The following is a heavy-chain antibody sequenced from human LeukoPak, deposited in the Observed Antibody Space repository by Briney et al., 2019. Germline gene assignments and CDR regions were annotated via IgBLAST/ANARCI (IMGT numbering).Heavy chain of an antibody. Sequence: GGSLRLSCAASGFTFSSFGMHWVRQAPGKGLEWVAVISYDGSEKFYADSVKGRFTVSRDNSKNTLYLQMNSLRAEDTAVYHCAKDRKFGGDWFPFGPWGQGTLVTVSS. CDR3: AKDRKFGGDWFPFGP. CDR2: ISYDGSEK. CDR1: GFTFSSFG. V-gene: IGHV3-30*18. D-gene: IGHD3-16*01. J-gene: IGHJ5*02.